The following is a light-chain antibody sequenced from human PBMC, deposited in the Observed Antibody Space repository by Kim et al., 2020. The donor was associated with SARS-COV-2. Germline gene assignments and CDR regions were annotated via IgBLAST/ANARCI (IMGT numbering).Light chain of an antibody. Sequence: GQKVTISCAGSSSNIGNNYVTWYQQLPGTAPKILIYDNKKRPSGIPDRFSGSRSGTSATLGITGIQTGDEADYYCGTWDSSLSAYVFGTGTKVTVL. CDR1: SSNIGNNY. CDR2: DNK. J-gene: IGLJ1*01. V-gene: IGLV1-51*01. CDR3: GTWDSSLSAYV.